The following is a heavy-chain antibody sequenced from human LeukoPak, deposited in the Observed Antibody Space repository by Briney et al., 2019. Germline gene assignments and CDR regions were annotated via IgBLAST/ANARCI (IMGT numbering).Heavy chain of an antibody. CDR1: GYTFTSYD. V-gene: IGHV1-8*01. Sequence: ASVKVSCKASGYTFTSYDIHWLRQATGQGLEWMGWMNPNSGNTGYAQKFQGRVTMTRNTSISTAYMELSSLRSEDTAVYYCASGITMVRGVGGMDVWGQGTTVTVSS. CDR2: MNPNSGNT. CDR3: ASGITMVRGVGGMDV. D-gene: IGHD3-10*01. J-gene: IGHJ6*02.